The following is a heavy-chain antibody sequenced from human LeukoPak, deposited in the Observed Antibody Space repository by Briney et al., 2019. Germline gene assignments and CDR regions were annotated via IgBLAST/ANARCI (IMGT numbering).Heavy chain of an antibody. CDR3: ARGRNRFDY. J-gene: IGHJ4*02. CDR1: GFIFSYYE. Sequence: GGSLRLSCAASGFIFSYYEMTWVRQAAGKGLEWISYINRGGSAIYYADSVKGRFSISRDDATNSLYLHMNSLRVDDTAVYYCARGRNRFDYWGQGTLVTVSS. CDR2: INRGGSAI. V-gene: IGHV3-48*03.